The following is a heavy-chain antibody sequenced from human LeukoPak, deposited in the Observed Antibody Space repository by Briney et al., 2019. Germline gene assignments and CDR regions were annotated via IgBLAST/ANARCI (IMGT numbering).Heavy chain of an antibody. CDR2: IYTSGST. D-gene: IGHD6-13*01. J-gene: IGHJ4*02. Sequence: SETLSLTCTVSGGSISSGGYYWSWIRQHPGKGLEWIGRIYTSGSTNYNPSLKSRVTMSVDTSKNQFSLKLSSVTAADTAVYYCARDSGSSWTNFDYWGQGTLVTVSS. CDR1: GGSISSGGYY. V-gene: IGHV4-61*02. CDR3: ARDSGSSWTNFDY.